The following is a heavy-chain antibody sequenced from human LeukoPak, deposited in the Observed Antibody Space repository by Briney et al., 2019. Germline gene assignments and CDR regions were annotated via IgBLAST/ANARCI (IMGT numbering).Heavy chain of an antibody. CDR3: AREPGYCSSTICYDSPGY. CDR2: IDRDGSRI. J-gene: IGHJ4*02. V-gene: IGHV3-74*01. Sequence: GGSLRLSCAVSGFTFSSYWMHWVRQAPGKGLVWVSRIDRDGSRINYADSVKGRFTISRDNGKNTLFLQMNSLRAEDTAVYYCAREPGYCSSTICYDSPGYWGQGTLVTVSS. D-gene: IGHD2-2*01. CDR1: GFTFSSYW.